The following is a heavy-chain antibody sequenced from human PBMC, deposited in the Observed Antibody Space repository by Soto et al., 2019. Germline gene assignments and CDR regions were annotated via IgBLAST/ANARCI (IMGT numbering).Heavy chain of an antibody. J-gene: IGHJ6*02. V-gene: IGHV1-8*01. Sequence: QVQLVQSGAEVKKPGASVKVSCQASGYTFTSYDISWVRQAPGQGLEWMGWLNPTNGDTDYAQKFQGRVTMTRNTSMNTAYMDLRSLSTDDTAVLYCARADRMGAPMDYAMDVWGQGTTVTVAS. D-gene: IGHD2-8*01. CDR3: ARADRMGAPMDYAMDV. CDR1: GYTFTSYD. CDR2: LNPTNGDT.